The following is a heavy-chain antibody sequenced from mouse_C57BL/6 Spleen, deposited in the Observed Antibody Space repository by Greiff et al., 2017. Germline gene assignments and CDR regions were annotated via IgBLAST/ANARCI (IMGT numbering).Heavy chain of an antibody. CDR2: IDPSDSYT. J-gene: IGHJ2*01. CDR3: ARGYDGFC. D-gene: IGHD2-3*01. V-gene: IGHV1-50*01. CDR1: GYTFTSYW. Sequence: QVQLQQPGAELVKPGASVKLSCKASGYTFTSYWMQWVKQRPGQGLEWIGEIDPSDSYTTYNQKFKGKATLTVDTSSSTAYMQLSSLTSEDSAVYYCARGYDGFCWGQGTTLTVSS.